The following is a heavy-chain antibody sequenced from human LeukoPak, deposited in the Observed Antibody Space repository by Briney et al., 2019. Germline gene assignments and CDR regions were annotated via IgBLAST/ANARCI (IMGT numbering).Heavy chain of an antibody. D-gene: IGHD2-15*01. J-gene: IGHJ6*03. CDR1: GGSISSYY. CDR3: ARQKAAHMDV. Sequence: SETLSLTCTVSGGSISSYYWSWIRQPPGKGLEWIGSIYYSGSTYYNPSLESRVTISVDTSKNQFSLKLSSVTAADTAVYYCARQKAAHMDVWGKGTTVTVSS. CDR2: IYYSGST. V-gene: IGHV4-59*05.